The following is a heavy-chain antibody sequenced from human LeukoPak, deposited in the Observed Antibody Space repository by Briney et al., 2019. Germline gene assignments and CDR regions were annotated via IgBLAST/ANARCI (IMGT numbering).Heavy chain of an antibody. V-gene: IGHV3-7*01. Sequence: GGSLRLSXAASGFTFSSYWMSWVRQAPGKGLEWVANIKQDASEKYYVDSVKGRFTISRVNDKNSLYLQMNSLRAEDTAVYYCARDYRGYRAPYYFDYWGQGTLVTVSS. CDR2: IKQDASEK. J-gene: IGHJ4*02. D-gene: IGHD5-12*01. CDR1: GFTFSSYW. CDR3: ARDYRGYRAPYYFDY.